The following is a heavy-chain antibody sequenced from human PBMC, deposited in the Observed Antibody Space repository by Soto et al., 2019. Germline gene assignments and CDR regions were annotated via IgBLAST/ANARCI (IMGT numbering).Heavy chain of an antibody. D-gene: IGHD5-12*01. Sequence: QVQLQESGPGLVKPSETLSLTCTVSGGSISSYYWSWIRQPPGKGLEWIGYIYYSGSTNYNPSLKSRVTIYGDTSKNQFSLKLSAVAAADTAVYYWARVREMATILCYVGAFDIWGQGTMVPDSS. J-gene: IGHJ3*02. CDR3: ARVREMATILCYVGAFDI. V-gene: IGHV4-59*01. CDR1: GGSISSYY. CDR2: IYYSGST.